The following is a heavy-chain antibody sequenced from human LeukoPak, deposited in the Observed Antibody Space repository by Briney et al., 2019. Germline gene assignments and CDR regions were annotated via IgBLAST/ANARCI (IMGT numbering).Heavy chain of an antibody. V-gene: IGHV3-53*01. D-gene: IGHD5-18*01. CDR1: GFTVSSNY. CDR3: ARERRDTAMGRLFDY. CDR2: IYSGGST. J-gene: IGHJ4*02. Sequence: GGSLRLSCAASGFTVSSNYMSWVRQAPGKGLEWVSVIYSGGSTYYADSVKGRFTISRDNSKNTLCLQMNSLGAEDAAVYYCARERRDTAMGRLFDYWFQSTLDTV.